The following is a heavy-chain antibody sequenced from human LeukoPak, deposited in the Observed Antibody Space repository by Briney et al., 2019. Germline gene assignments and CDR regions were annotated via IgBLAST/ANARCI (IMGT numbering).Heavy chain of an antibody. D-gene: IGHD5-12*01. CDR1: DTFSRHG. Sequence: ASVKVSCKTSDTFSRHGITWVRQAPGRGFEWMGWVSGYNGNTNYAQSVQGRVTMTTDTSTNTAYMELRSLRSDDTAVYYCAKDIHPGLDSGASCCFDYWGQGTPVTVSS. CDR2: VSGYNGNT. J-gene: IGHJ4*02. CDR3: AKDIHPGLDSGASCCFDY. V-gene: IGHV1-18*01.